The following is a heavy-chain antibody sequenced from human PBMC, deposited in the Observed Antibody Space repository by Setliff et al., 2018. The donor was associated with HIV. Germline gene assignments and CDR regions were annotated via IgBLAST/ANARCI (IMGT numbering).Heavy chain of an antibody. V-gene: IGHV1-18*01. D-gene: IGHD1-26*01. Sequence: GASVKVSCKASGYTFTSYAMNWVRQAPGQGPEWMGWISAYTGHTDYAPRLLGRVTMTTDTSTSTAYMELRSLTSDETAVYYCARARLQGIVTAVGPRDNCLDPWGQGTRVTVSS. CDR1: GYTFTSYA. CDR3: ARARLQGIVTAVGPRDNCLDP. J-gene: IGHJ5*02. CDR2: ISAYTGHT.